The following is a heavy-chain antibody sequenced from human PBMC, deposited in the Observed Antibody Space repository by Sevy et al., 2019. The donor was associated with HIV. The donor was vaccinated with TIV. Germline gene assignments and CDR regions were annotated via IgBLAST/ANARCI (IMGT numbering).Heavy chain of an antibody. CDR2: FDPEDGET. Sequence: ASVKVSCKVSGDSLTKLNIHWVRQVPTKGLEWMGGFDPEDGETIYAPKFQGRVIGTGDTSAHTAYMELSSLRSEDTAVYYCTTDAREWRQGGIHYFYGLNVWGQGTTVTVSS. J-gene: IGHJ6*02. D-gene: IGHD3-3*01. V-gene: IGHV1-24*01. CDR1: GDSLTKLN. CDR3: TTDAREWRQGGIHYFYGLNV.